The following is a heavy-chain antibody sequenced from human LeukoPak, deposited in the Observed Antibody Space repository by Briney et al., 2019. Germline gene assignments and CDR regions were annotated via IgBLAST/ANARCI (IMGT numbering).Heavy chain of an antibody. V-gene: IGHV4-38-2*02. CDR1: GYSISSGYY. CDR2: IYHSGST. J-gene: IGHJ5*02. D-gene: IGHD4-11*01. Sequence: SETLSLTCTVSGYSISSGYYWGWIRQPPGKGLEWIGSIYHSGSTYYNPSLKSRVTISVDTSKNQFSLKLNSVTAADTAVYYCARGPPSVTVTTGCWFDPWGQGTLVTVSS. CDR3: ARGPPSVTVTTGCWFDP.